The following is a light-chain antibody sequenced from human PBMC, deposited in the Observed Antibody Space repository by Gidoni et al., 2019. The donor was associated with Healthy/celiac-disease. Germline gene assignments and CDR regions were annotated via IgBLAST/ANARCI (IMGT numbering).Light chain of an antibody. CDR3: QKCNRTPRT. Sequence: DIQMTQSPSSLSASVGDRVTLTCRASQGSNNYLAWYQHKPGKVPKLLIYGASTLQSGGPSRFSGSGPGTDFTLTINGLQPEDVATYYCQKCNRTPRTFGQGTKVEIK. J-gene: IGKJ1*01. CDR2: GAS. V-gene: IGKV1-27*01. CDR1: QGSNNY.